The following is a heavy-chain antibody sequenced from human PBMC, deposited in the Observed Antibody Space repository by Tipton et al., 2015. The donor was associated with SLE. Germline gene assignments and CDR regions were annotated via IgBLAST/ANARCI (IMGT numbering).Heavy chain of an antibody. J-gene: IGHJ4*02. CDR3: ARGSPSPPPPSQDRPTVAVDPSKTRSPGRLSFVTAADTAVYYCARVYSSGWCAH. V-gene: IGHV4-38-2*01. CDR2: IYHSGST. CDR1: GYSISSGYY. D-gene: IGHD3-10*01. Sequence: LRLSCAVSGYSISSGYYWGWIRQPPGKGLEWIGSIYHSGSTYYNPSLKSRVTISVDTSKNQFSLKLSSVTAADTAGYFCARGSPSPPPPSQDRPTVAVDPSKTRSPGRLSFVTAADTAVYYCARVYSSGWCAHWGQGTLVTVSS.